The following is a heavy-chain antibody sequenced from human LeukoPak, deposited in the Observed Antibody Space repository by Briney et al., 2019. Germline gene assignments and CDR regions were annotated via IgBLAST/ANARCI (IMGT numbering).Heavy chain of an antibody. CDR3: ARRATPDSSGYSSGSAAWYFDY. CDR1: GGSISSYY. CDR2: IYTSGST. V-gene: IGHV4-4*09. D-gene: IGHD3-22*01. J-gene: IGHJ4*02. Sequence: SETLSLTCTVSGGSISSYYWSWIRQPPGKGLEWIGYIYTSGSTNYNPSLKSRVTISVDTSKNQFSLKLSSVTAADTAVYYCARRATPDSSGYSSGSAAWYFDYWGQGTLVTVSS.